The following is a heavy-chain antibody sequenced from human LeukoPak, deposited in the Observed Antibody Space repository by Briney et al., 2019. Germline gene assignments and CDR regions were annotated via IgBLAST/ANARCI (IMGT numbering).Heavy chain of an antibody. CDR3: ARDPDYGGNVWFDP. CDR1: GFTVSYNY. CDR2: IYGGGTT. V-gene: IGHV3-66*01. J-gene: IGHJ5*02. D-gene: IGHD4-23*01. Sequence: PGGSPRLSCVASGFTVSYNYMSWVRQAPGKGLEWVSIIYGGGTTYYADSVKGRFTVSRDNSKNTLYLQMNSLRAEDTAVYYCARDPDYGGNVWFDPWGQGTLVTVSS.